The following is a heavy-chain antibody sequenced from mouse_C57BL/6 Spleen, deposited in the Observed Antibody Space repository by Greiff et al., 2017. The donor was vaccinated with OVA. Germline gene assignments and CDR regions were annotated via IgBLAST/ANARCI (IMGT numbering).Heavy chain of an antibody. V-gene: IGHV1-80*01. J-gene: IGHJ4*01. CDR3: ARKPNWDGDAMDY. CDR2: IYPGDGDT. Sequence: QVQLKQSGAELVKPGASVKLSCKASGYAFSSYWMNWVKQRPGKGLEWIGQIYPGDGDTNYNGKFKGKATLTADKSSSTAYMQLSSLTSEDSAVYCCARKPNWDGDAMDYWGQGTSVTVSS. D-gene: IGHD4-1*02. CDR1: GYAFSSYW.